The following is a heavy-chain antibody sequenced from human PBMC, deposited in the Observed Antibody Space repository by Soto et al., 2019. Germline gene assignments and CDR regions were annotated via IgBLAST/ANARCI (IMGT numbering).Heavy chain of an antibody. CDR1: GFTFSSYW. J-gene: IGHJ3*02. CDR2: INSDGSIT. V-gene: IGHV3-74*01. CDR3: ARVLGAGAFDI. D-gene: IGHD3-10*01. Sequence: GGSLRLSCAASGFTFSSYWMHWVRQAPGKGLVWVSRINSDGSITTYADSVKGRFTISRDNTKNTLYVQMNSLRAEDTAVYYCARVLGAGAFDIWGQGTMVTVSS.